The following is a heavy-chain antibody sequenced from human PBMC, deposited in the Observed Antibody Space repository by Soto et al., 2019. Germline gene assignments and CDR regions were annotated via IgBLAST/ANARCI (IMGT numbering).Heavy chain of an antibody. CDR2: IYYSGST. Sequence: QVQLQESGPGLVKPSQTLSLTCTVSGGSISSGGYYWSWIRQHPGKGLEWIGYIYYSGSTYYNPSLKVRVTILVDTSKNPFSLKLSSVTAADTAVYYCAGGSVGGSGSYSGWIDYWGQGTLVTVSS. CDR3: AGGSVGGSGSYSGWIDY. J-gene: IGHJ4*02. V-gene: IGHV4-31*03. D-gene: IGHD3-10*01. CDR1: GGSISSGGYY.